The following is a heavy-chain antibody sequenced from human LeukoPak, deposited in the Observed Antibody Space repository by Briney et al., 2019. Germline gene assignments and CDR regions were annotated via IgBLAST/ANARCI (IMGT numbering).Heavy chain of an antibody. CDR3: ARLGVVVVPAAKTLINWFDP. Sequence: SETLSLTCAVSGYSISSGYYWGWIRQPPGKGLEWIGSIYHSGSTYYNPSLKSRVTISVDTSKNQFSLKLSSVTAAGTAVYYCARLGVVVVPAAKTLINWFDPWGQGTLVTVSS. J-gene: IGHJ5*02. CDR1: GYSISSGYY. CDR2: IYHSGST. V-gene: IGHV4-38-2*01. D-gene: IGHD2-2*01.